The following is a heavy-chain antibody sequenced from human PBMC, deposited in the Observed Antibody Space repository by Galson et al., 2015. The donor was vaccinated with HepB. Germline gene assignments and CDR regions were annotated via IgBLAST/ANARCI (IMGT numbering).Heavy chain of an antibody. V-gene: IGHV3-7*03. CDR1: GFTFSSYW. D-gene: IGHD3-22*01. J-gene: IGHJ4*02. Sequence: SLRLSCAASGFTFSSYWMSWVRQAPGKGPEWVANIKQDGSEKYYVDSVKGRFTISRDNAKNSLYLQMNSLRAEDTAVYYCARGPRSLSMIVVVITQYYFDYWGQGTLVTVSS. CDR2: IKQDGSEK. CDR3: ARGPRSLSMIVVVITQYYFDY.